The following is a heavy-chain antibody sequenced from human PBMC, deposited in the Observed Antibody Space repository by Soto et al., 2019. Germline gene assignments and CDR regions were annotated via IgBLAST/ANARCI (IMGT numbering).Heavy chain of an antibody. CDR3: ARVVVVAASRYNWFDP. CDR2: IIPIFGTA. J-gene: IGHJ5*02. Sequence: SVKVSCKASGGTFSSYAISWVRQAPGQGLEWMGGIIPIFGTANYAQKFQGRVTITADESTSTAYMELSSLRSEDTAVYYCARVVVVAASRYNWFDPWGQGTLVTLSS. V-gene: IGHV1-69*13. CDR1: GGTFSSYA. D-gene: IGHD2-15*01.